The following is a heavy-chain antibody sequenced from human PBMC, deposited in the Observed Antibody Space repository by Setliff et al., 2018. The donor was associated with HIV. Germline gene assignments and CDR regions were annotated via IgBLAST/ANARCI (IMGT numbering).Heavy chain of an antibody. J-gene: IGHJ6*02. CDR1: GYTFTSYA. CDR3: ASAYCSSAGCYVRWGNGMDV. Sequence: GASVKVSCKASGYTFTSYAISWVRQAPGQGLEWMGGIIPIFGTASHAQKFQGRVTITTDESTSTAYMELSSLRFEDTAMYYCASAYCSSAGCYVRWGNGMDVWGQGTTVTVSS. CDR2: IIPIFGTA. V-gene: IGHV1-69*05. D-gene: IGHD2-2*01.